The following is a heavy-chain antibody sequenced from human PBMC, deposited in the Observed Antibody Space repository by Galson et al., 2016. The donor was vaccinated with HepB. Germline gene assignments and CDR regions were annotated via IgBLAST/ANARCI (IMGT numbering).Heavy chain of an antibody. J-gene: IGHJ4*02. CDR3: ASTYYSDSSGYYIIDY. CDR2: IIPIFNTT. Sequence: SVKVSCKASGGTLFRYAISWVRQAPGQGLEWMGGIIPIFNTTTYAQKFQGRVTLTADESSSTAYMEVSNLRSEDTAIYCCASTYYSDSSGYYIIDYWGQGALVTVSS. CDR1: GGTLFRYA. D-gene: IGHD3-22*01. V-gene: IGHV1-69*13.